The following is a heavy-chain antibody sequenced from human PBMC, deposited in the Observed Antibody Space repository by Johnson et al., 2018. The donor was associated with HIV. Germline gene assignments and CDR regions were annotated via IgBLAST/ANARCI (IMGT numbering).Heavy chain of an antibody. Sequence: VQLVEFGGGLVQPGGSLRLSCAASGFTFSSYAMSWVRQAPGKALEWVSAISGGDDSTYYADSVKGRFSISRDNSKNTLYVQMNSLRAEDTAVYYCAKGPRADAFDIWGQGTMVTVSS. CDR3: AKGPRADAFDI. CDR1: GFTFSSYA. V-gene: IGHV3-23*04. J-gene: IGHJ3*02. CDR2: ISGGDDST.